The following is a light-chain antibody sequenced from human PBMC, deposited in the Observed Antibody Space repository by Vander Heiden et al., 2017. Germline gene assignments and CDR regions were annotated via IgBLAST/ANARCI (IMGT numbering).Light chain of an antibody. CDR3: QHYGGSPLFT. V-gene: IGKV3-20*01. CDR2: VAS. Sequence: VVLTQSPVTLSLSRGERATLSCTASQGLTCVYLAWYQQKPGQAPRLVISVASSRATGIPDRFYGSGSGTDFTLTISRLEPEDSAVYYCQHYGGSPLFTFGPGTKVDIK. J-gene: IGKJ3*01. CDR1: QGLTCVY.